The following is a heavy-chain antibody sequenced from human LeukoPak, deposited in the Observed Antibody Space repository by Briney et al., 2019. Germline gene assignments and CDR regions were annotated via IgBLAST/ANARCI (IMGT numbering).Heavy chain of an antibody. J-gene: IGHJ4*02. CDR3: ARETRAVSGDY. D-gene: IGHD6-19*01. Sequence: ASVTVSFKASGGTFISYAISWVRQAPGQGVEGMGWINTNTGNPTYAQGFTGRFVFSLDTSVSTAYLQISSLKAEDTAVYYCARETRAVSGDYWGQGTLVTVSS. CDR1: GGTFISYA. V-gene: IGHV7-4-1*02. CDR2: INTNTGNP.